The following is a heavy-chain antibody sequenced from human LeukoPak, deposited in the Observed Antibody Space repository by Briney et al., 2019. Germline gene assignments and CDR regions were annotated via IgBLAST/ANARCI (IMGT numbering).Heavy chain of an antibody. Sequence: ASVKVSCKASGYTFTSYGISWVRQAPGQGLEWMGWISAYNGNTNYAQKLQGRVTMTTDTSTSTAYMELRSLRSDDTAVYYCASGPLGYSYGDWFDPWGQGTLVTVSS. CDR2: ISAYNGNT. D-gene: IGHD5-18*01. CDR3: ASGPLGYSYGDWFDP. V-gene: IGHV1-18*01. J-gene: IGHJ5*02. CDR1: GYTFTSYG.